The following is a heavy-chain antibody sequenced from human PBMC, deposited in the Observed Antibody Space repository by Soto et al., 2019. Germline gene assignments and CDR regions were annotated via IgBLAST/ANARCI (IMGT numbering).Heavy chain of an antibody. CDR2: IIPIFGTA. Sequence: SVKVSCKASGGTFSSYAISWVRQAPGQGLEWMGGIIPIFGTANYAQKFQGRVTVTADESTSTAYMELSSLRSEDTAVYYCASGRRFVDALDSSGYYYDYWGQGTLVTVSS. J-gene: IGHJ4*02. D-gene: IGHD3-22*01. V-gene: IGHV1-69*13. CDR3: ASGRRFVDALDSSGYYYDY. CDR1: GGTFSSYA.